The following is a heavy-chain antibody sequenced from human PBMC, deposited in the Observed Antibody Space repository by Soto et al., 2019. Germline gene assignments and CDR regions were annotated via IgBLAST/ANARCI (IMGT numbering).Heavy chain of an antibody. Sequence: QVQLVESGGGVVQPGRSLRLSCAASGFTFSYYAMHWVRQAPGKGLEWVALISYSGNNKYYADSVKGRLTISRDNSENTLYLQMNSLGAEDTAIYYCARTPETSGYYYYFDYWGQGTLITVSS. CDR3: ARTPETSGYYYYFDY. CDR2: ISYSGNNK. CDR1: GFTFSYYA. V-gene: IGHV3-30-3*01. J-gene: IGHJ4*02. D-gene: IGHD3-22*01.